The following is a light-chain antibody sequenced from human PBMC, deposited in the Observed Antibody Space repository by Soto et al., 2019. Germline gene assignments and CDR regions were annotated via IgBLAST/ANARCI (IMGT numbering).Light chain of an antibody. Sequence: QSVLTQPTSVSGSPGQSISISCTGTTSDIGDSNFVSWYQQHPGKAPKLILYGVTYRPSEVSTRFSGSKSGSTASLTISGLQADDKAEYYCSSYTSINTVIFGGVTKLTVL. J-gene: IGLJ2*01. V-gene: IGLV2-14*01. CDR1: TSDIGDSNF. CDR2: GVT. CDR3: SSYTSINTVI.